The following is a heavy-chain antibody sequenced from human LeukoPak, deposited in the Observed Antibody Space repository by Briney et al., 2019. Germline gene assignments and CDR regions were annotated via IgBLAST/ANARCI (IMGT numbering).Heavy chain of an antibody. CDR1: GFTVSTNY. V-gene: IGHV3-53*01. J-gene: IGHJ6*02. Sequence: PGGSLRLSCAASGFTVSTNYMSWVRQAPGKGLEWVSVIYSGENTYYADSVKGRFTISRDTSKDTLYLQMNSLRAEDTAVYYCARDGMNYGILRFYGMDVWGQGTTVTVSS. CDR3: ARDGMNYGILRFYGMDV. D-gene: IGHD3-9*01. CDR2: IYSGENT.